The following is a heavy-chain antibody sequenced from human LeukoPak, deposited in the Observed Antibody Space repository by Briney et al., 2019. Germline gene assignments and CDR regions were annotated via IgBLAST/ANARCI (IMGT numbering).Heavy chain of an antibody. D-gene: IGHD2-2*01. J-gene: IGHJ5*02. Sequence: GGSLRLSCAASGFTFSSFDMTWVRQAPGKGLEWVSVIRDSGDSTYYADSVKGRFTISRDNSKNTLYLQMNSLRVEDTAIYYCAKEYCSTTRCTEGGFDPWGQGTLVTVSS. CDR1: GFTFSSFD. V-gene: IGHV3-23*01. CDR3: AKEYCSTTRCTEGGFDP. CDR2: IRDSGDST.